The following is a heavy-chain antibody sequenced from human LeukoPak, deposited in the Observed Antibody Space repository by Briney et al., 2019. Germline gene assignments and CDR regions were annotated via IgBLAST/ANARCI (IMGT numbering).Heavy chain of an antibody. CDR3: AKDVGIAVTGNIAY. CDR1: GFTSDDYA. J-gene: IGHJ4*02. CDR2: ISWNSGST. V-gene: IGHV3-9*02. D-gene: IGHD6-19*01. Sequence: PGRSLRLSCAASGFTSDDYAMYWVRQAPGKGLEWVSGISWNSGSTGYADSVKGRFTISRDNAKNSLYLQMNSLGAEDTAFYYCAKDVGIAVTGNIAYWGQGTLVTVSS.